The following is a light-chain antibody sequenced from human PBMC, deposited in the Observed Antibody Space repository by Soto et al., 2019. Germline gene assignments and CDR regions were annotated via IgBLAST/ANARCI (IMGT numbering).Light chain of an antibody. CDR2: DVT. J-gene: IGLJ1*01. CDR3: STYTSSSTLYV. CDR1: SSDVGGYNY. Sequence: QSALTQPASVSGSPGHSITMSCTGTSSDVGGYNYVSWYEHHPAKAPRVMIYDVTVRPSWVSDGFSGAKSGDTAPLSISGLQADDEADYYCSTYTSSSTLYVFGTGTKLTVL. V-gene: IGLV2-14*03.